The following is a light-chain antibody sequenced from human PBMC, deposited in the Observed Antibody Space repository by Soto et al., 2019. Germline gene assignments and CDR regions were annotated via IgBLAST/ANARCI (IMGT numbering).Light chain of an antibody. J-gene: IGKJ1*01. V-gene: IGKV4-1*01. CDR3: QQYYSTPWT. CDR2: WAS. CDR1: QSVLYSSNNKNY. Sequence: DIVMTQSPDSLAVSLGERATMNCKSSQSVLYSSNNKNYLAWYQQKPGQPPKLLIYWASTRESRVPDRFSGSGSGTDFTLSISSRQTEDVAVYYCQQYYSTPWTLGQGTKVDI.